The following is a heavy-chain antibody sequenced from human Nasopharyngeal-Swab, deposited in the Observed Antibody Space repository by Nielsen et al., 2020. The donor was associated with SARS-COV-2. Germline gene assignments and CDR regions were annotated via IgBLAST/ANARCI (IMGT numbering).Heavy chain of an antibody. CDR1: CGSISSYY. J-gene: IGHJ6*03. CDR3: AGGSRGGTTSYYYYYYMDV. Sequence: SETLSLTCTVSCGSISSYYWSWIRQPPGEGLEWIGHIYHSGSANYSPSLKSRVTISVDTSKNQFSLKLSSVTAADTALYYCAGGSRGGTTSYYYYYYMDVWGKGTTVTVSS. V-gene: IGHV4-59*01. CDR2: IYHSGSA. D-gene: IGHD1-1*01.